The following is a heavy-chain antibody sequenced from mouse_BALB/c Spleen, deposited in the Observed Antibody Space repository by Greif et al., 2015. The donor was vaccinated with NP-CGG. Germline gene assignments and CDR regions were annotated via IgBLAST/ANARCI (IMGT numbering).Heavy chain of an antibody. V-gene: IGHV14-4*02. CDR1: GFNIKDYY. CDR3: TVYGNYDAMDY. CDR2: IDPENGDT. J-gene: IGHJ4*01. Sequence: EVQLQQSGAELVRSGASVKLSCTASGFNIKDYYMHWVKQRPEQGLEWIGWIDPENGDTEYAPKFQGKATMTADTSSNTAYLQLSSLTSEDTAVYYCTVYGNYDAMDYWGQGTSVTVSS. D-gene: IGHD2-1*01.